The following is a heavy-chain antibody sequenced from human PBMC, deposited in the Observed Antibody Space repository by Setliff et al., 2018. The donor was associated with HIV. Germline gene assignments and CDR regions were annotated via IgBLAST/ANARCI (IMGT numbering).Heavy chain of an antibody. D-gene: IGHD2-8*01. J-gene: IGHJ3*02. V-gene: IGHV3-7*01. CDR3: AREKVSAFDI. CDR1: GFTLNRYW. CDR2: IKQDGSEI. Sequence: PGGSLRLSCAASGFTLNRYWMSWVRQAPGKGLEWVANIKQDGSEIHYVDSVKGRFTISRDNAKNSLYLQMNSLRAEDMAVYYCAREKVSAFDIWGQGTVVTVSS.